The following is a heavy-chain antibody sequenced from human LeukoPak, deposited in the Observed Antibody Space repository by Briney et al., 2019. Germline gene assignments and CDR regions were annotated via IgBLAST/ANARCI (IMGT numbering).Heavy chain of an antibody. V-gene: IGHV4-4*07. J-gene: IGHJ1*01. CDR1: GGSISSYY. Sequence: SETLSLTCTVSGGSISSYYWSWIRQPAGKGLEWIGRIYTSGSTNYNPSLKSRDTMSVDTSKNQFSLKLGSVTAADTAVYYCARGDNDYGDYEYFQHWGQGTLVTVSS. CDR3: ARGDNDYGDYEYFQH. D-gene: IGHD4-17*01. CDR2: IYTSGST.